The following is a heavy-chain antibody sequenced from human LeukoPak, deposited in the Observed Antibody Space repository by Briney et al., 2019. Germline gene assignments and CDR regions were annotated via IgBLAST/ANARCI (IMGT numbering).Heavy chain of an antibody. Sequence: SETLSLTCTVSGGSISSYYWSWIRQPPGKGLEWIGYIYYSGSTNYNPSLKSRVTISVDTSKNQFSLKLSSVTAADTAVYYCARGDCYDSSGYLDYWGQGTLVTVSS. CDR2: IYYSGST. V-gene: IGHV4-59*01. CDR1: GGSISSYY. D-gene: IGHD3-22*01. CDR3: ARGDCYDSSGYLDY. J-gene: IGHJ4*02.